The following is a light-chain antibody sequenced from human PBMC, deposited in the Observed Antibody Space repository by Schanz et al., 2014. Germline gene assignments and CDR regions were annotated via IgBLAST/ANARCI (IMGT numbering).Light chain of an antibody. CDR2: AAS. V-gene: IGKV1-39*01. CDR3: QQSQGPPLT. J-gene: IGKJ4*01. CDR1: QNIGSH. Sequence: DIQMTQSPSSLSASVGDRVTITCRASQNIGSHLNWYQHKSGKAPRLLIYAASSLESGVPSRFSGSGSGTDFTLTITSLQPEDFATYYCQQSQGPPLTFGGGTKVDSK.